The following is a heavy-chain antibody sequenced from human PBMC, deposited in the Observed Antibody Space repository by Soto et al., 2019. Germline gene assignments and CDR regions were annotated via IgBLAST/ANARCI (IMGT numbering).Heavy chain of an antibody. J-gene: IGHJ4*02. CDR1: GGSISSYY. D-gene: IGHD3-10*01. Sequence: SETLSLTCIVSGGSISSYYWSWIRQPPGKGLEWIGSIYYSGSTYYNPSLKSRVTISVDTSKNQFSLKLSSVTAADTAVYYCARLCTYYYGSGTLYYFDYWGQGTLVTVSS. CDR3: ARLCTYYYGSGTLYYFDY. V-gene: IGHV4-59*05. CDR2: IYYSGST.